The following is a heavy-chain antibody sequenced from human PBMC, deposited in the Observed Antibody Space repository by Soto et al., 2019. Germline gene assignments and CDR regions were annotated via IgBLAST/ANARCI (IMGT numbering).Heavy chain of an antibody. CDR1: GGSISSGGYS. J-gene: IGHJ4*02. CDR3: ARAGGLGAVAVDY. CDR2: IYHSGST. Sequence: QLQLQESGSGLVKPSQTLSLTCAVSGGSISSGGYSWSWIRQPPGKGLEWIGYIYHSGSTYYNPSLKGRVTLSVDRSKNQFSLKLSSVTAADTAVYYCARAGGLGAVAVDYWGQGTLVTVSS. D-gene: IGHD6-19*01. V-gene: IGHV4-30-2*01.